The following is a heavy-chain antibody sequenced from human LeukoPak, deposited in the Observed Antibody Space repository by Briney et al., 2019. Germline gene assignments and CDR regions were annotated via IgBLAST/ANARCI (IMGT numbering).Heavy chain of an antibody. V-gene: IGHV5-51*01. D-gene: IGHD3-16*02. J-gene: IGHJ4*02. CDR3: ARSEELSLYYFDY. CDR2: IYPGDSDT. Sequence: GESQKISCKGSGYSFTSYWIGWVRQMPGKGLEWMGIIYPGDSDTRYSPSFQGQVTISADKSISTAYLQWSSLKASDTAMYYCARSEELSLYYFDYWGQGTLVTVSS. CDR1: GYSFTSYW.